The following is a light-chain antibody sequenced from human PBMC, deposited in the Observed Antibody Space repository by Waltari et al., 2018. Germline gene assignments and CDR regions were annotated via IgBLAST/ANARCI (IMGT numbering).Light chain of an antibody. J-gene: IGKJ4*01. CDR3: QQYNTLPVT. CDR2: DAF. Sequence: MQVTQSPSSLSASVGDRVTITCQASQDINNFLNWYQQKPGKAPTVVIYDAFNLATGVPSRFSGGGSGTDFTFTISSLQPEDIATYYCQQYNTLPVTFGGGTKVEIK. V-gene: IGKV1-33*01. CDR1: QDINNF.